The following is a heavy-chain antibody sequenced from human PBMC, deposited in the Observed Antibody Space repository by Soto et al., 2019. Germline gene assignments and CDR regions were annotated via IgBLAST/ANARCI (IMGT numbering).Heavy chain of an antibody. D-gene: IGHD5-18*01. J-gene: IGHJ5*02. V-gene: IGHV1-18*01. Sequence: GSSVKVSCKASGYTFTSYGISWVRQAPGQGLEWMGWISAYNGNTNYAQKLQGRVTMTTDTSTSTAYMELRSLRSDDTAVYYCARAVDTAMVNWFDPWGQGTLVSVS. CDR3: ARAVDTAMVNWFDP. CDR1: GYTFTSYG. CDR2: ISAYNGNT.